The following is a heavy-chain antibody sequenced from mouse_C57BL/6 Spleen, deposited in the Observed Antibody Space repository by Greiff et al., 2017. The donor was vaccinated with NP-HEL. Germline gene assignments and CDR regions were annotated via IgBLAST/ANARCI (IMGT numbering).Heavy chain of an antibody. CDR2: IWTGGGT. J-gene: IGHJ2*01. CDR1: GFSLTSYA. Sequence: VQLQQSGPGLVAPSQSLSITCTVSGFSLTSYAISWVRQPPGKGLEWLGVIWTGGGTNYNSALKSRLSISKDNSKSQVFLKMNSLQTDDTARYYCARNLGLRRTDYFDYWGQGTTLTVSS. CDR3: ARNLGLRRTDYFDY. V-gene: IGHV2-9-1*01. D-gene: IGHD2-2*01.